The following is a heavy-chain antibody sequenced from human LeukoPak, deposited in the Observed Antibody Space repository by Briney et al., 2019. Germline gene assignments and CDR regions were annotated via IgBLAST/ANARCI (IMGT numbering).Heavy chain of an antibody. J-gene: IGHJ4*02. CDR2: VSKHGRID. D-gene: IGHD6-19*01. CDR1: GFIFSDYD. Sequence: GGSLRLSCAASGFIFSDYDMHWARQAPGKGLEWLAYVSKHGRIDYYADSVKGRFTASSDNSRSTAYLQMNSLTPDDSAVYYCARDLMWLVDYWGQGTLVTVSS. CDR3: ARDLMWLVDY. V-gene: IGHV3-30*03.